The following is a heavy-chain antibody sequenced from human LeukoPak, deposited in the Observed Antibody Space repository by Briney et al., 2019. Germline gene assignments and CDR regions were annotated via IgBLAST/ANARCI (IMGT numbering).Heavy chain of an antibody. D-gene: IGHD6-13*01. V-gene: IGHV1-8*01. CDR2: MNPNSGNT. J-gene: IGHJ4*02. CDR3: ARGRRSYSSSWSDNIYYFDY. Sequence: ASVKVSCKASGYTFTSYAINWVRQATGQGLEWMGWMNPNSGNTGYAQKFQGRVTMTRNTSISTAYMELSSLRSEDTAVYYCARGRRSYSSSWSDNIYYFDYWGQGTLVTVSS. CDR1: GYTFTSYA.